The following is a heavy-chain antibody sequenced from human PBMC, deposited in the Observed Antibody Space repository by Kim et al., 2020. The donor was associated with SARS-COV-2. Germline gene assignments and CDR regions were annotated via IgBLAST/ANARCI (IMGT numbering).Heavy chain of an antibody. Sequence: GGSLRLSCAASGFTFSSYAMSWVRQAPGKGLEWVSAISGSGGSTYYAYSVKGRFTISRDNSKNTLYLQMNSLRAEDTAVYYCAKEGRFGELLYYYGMDVWGQGTTVTVSS. CDR3: AKEGRFGELLYYYGMDV. J-gene: IGHJ6*02. CDR2: ISGSGGST. CDR1: GFTFSSYA. V-gene: IGHV3-23*01. D-gene: IGHD3-10*01.